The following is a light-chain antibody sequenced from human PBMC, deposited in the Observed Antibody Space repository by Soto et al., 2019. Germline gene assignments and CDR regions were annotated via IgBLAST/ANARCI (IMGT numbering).Light chain of an antibody. CDR3: QQFSSYPLT. J-gene: IGKJ4*01. CDR2: DAS. CDR1: QTVRNNY. Sequence: VLPQSPGTLSSSPGERATLSCSASQTVRNNYLAWYQQKPGQSPMLLIYDASSTATGIPERFSGGGSGTDFTHTISRPEPEDFAVYYCQQFSSYPLTFGGGTKVDIK. V-gene: IGKV3-20*01.